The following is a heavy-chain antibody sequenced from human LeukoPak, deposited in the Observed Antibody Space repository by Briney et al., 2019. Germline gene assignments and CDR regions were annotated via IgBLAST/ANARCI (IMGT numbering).Heavy chain of an antibody. CDR1: GASVSSADHY. CDR2: IHYSGIA. J-gene: IGHJ6*03. D-gene: IGHD2-15*01. CDR3: ARQTICSGANCYYYMDV. Sequence: SQTPSLTCTVSGASVSSADHYWSWIRQPPGKGLEYIGNIHYSGIAYYSPSLKSRLTISVDTSKNQFSLRLTSMTAADTAVYYCARQTICSGANCYYYMDVWGKGTTVTVSS. V-gene: IGHV4-30-4*01.